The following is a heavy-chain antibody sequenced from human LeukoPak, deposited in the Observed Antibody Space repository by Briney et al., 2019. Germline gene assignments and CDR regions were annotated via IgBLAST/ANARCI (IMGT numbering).Heavy chain of an antibody. CDR1: GFTFGSYS. D-gene: IGHD3-3*01. CDR3: AKEAAIFGVDEGYYFDY. CDR2: ISGSGGST. Sequence: GGSLRLSCTASGFTFGSYSMNWVRQAPGKGLEWVSAISGSGGSTYYADSVKGRFTISRDNSKNTLYLQMNSLRAEDTAVYYCAKEAAIFGVDEGYYFDYWGQGTLVTVSS. V-gene: IGHV3-23*01. J-gene: IGHJ4*02.